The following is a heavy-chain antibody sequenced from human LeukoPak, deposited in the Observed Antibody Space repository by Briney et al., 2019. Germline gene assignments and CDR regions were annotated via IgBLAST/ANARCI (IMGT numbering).Heavy chain of an antibody. J-gene: IGHJ4*02. CDR2: IRYDGSNK. D-gene: IGHD3-22*01. Sequence: GGSLRLSCAASGFTFSSYGMHWVRPAPGKGLEWVAFIRYDGSNKYYADSVKGRFTISRDNSKNTLYLQMNSLRAEDTAVYYCAKDPLYYYDSSGYYLEVFDYWGQGTLVTVSS. CDR3: AKDPLYYYDSSGYYLEVFDY. V-gene: IGHV3-30*02. CDR1: GFTFSSYG.